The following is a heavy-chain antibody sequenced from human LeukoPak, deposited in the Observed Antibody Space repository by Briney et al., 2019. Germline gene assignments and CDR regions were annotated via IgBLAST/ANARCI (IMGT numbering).Heavy chain of an antibody. CDR1: GFTFSDYY. V-gene: IGHV3-11*01. J-gene: IGHJ4*02. CDR3: ARGIDYSTLDY. CDR2: ISSTGFTI. D-gene: IGHD4-11*01. Sequence: PGRSLRLSCAASGFTFSDYYISWVRQAPGRGLEWISYISSTGFTIYYADSVKGRFTISRDNAENSVSLQMNSLTAEDTAVYYCARGIDYSTLDYWGQGNLVTVSS.